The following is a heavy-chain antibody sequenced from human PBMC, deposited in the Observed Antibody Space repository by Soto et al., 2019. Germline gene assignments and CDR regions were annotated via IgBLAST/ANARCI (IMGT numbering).Heavy chain of an antibody. V-gene: IGHV3-30*18. CDR2: ISYDGSNK. Sequence: GESLKISCAASGFTFSSYGMHWVRQAPGKGLEWVAVISYDGSNKYYADSVKGRFTISRDNSKNTLYLQMNSLRAEDTAVYYCAKGALWFGGNWFDPWGQGTLVTVSS. CDR1: GFTFSSYG. J-gene: IGHJ5*02. CDR3: AKGALWFGGNWFDP. D-gene: IGHD3-10*01.